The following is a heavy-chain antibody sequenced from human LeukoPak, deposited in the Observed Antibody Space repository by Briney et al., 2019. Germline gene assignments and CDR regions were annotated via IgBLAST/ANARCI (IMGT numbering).Heavy chain of an antibody. D-gene: IGHD1-26*01. CDR2: IRYDGSIK. CDR1: GFIFRNSG. V-gene: IGHV3-30*02. CDR3: AKGLYSGSYDGFDS. J-gene: IGHJ4*02. Sequence: PGGSLRLSCAASGFIFRNSGMHWVRQALGKGLEWVAFIRYDGSIKYYADSVNGRFTISRDNSKNTLYLQMNSLRAEDTAVYYCAKGLYSGSYDGFDSWGQGALVTVSS.